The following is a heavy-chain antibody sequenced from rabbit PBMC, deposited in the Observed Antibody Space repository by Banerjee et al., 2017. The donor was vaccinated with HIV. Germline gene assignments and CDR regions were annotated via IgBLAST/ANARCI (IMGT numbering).Heavy chain of an antibody. CDR3: ARGGYSYGDYGYGL. Sequence: EESGGDLVQPEGSLTLTCKASGLDFSSSYWICWVRQAPGKGLEWIACIYTGSSGVTYCASWAKGRFTISKTSSTTVTLQMTSLTAADTATYFCARGGYSYGDYGYGLWGQGTLVTIS. V-gene: IGHV1S45*01. CDR2: IYTGSSGVT. CDR1: GLDFSSSYW. J-gene: IGHJ6*01. D-gene: IGHD6-1*01.